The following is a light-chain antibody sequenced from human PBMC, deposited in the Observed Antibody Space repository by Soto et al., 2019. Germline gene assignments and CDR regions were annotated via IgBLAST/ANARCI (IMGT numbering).Light chain of an antibody. CDR2: EVS. J-gene: IGLJ3*02. CDR1: SSDVGGYNY. V-gene: IGLV2-14*01. CDR3: GSYTRDSTWV. Sequence: QSALTQPASVSGSPGQTITISCTGTSSDVGGYNYVSWIQQHPGKAPKLMIFEVSDRPSGVSNRFSGSKSGNTASLTISGLQAEDEADYYCGSYTRDSTWVYGGGTKLTVL.